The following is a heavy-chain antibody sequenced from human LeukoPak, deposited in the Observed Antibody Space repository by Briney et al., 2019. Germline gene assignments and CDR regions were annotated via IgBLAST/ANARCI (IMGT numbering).Heavy chain of an antibody. V-gene: IGHV1-3*01. D-gene: IGHD2-2*03. CDR2: INAGNGNT. CDR3: ARTRGYCSSTSCYFPDAFDI. Sequence: GASVKVSCKASGYTFTSYAMHWVRQAPGQRLEWMGWINAGNGNTKYSQKFQGRVTITRDTSASTAYMELSSLRSEDTAVYYCARTRGYCSSTSCYFPDAFDIWGQGTMVTVSS. CDR1: GYTFTSYA. J-gene: IGHJ3*02.